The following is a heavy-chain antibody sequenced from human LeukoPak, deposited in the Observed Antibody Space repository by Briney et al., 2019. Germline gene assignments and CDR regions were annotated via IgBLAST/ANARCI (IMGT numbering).Heavy chain of an antibody. D-gene: IGHD3-22*01. J-gene: IGHJ4*02. V-gene: IGHV4-34*01. CDR1: GGSFSGYY. CDR3: ARGNYYDSSGYYWAFDY. CDR2: INHSGST. Sequence: SETLSLTCAVYGGSFSGYYWSWIRQPPGKGLEWIGEINHSGSTNYNPSLKSRVTISVDTSKNQFSLKLSSVTAADTAVYYFARGNYYDSSGYYWAFDYWGQGTLVTVSS.